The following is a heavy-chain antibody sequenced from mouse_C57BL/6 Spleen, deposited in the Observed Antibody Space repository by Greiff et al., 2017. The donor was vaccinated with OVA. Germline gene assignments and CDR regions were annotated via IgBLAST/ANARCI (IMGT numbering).Heavy chain of an antibody. CDR1: GYTFTSYW. J-gene: IGHJ2*01. D-gene: IGHD2-3*01. V-gene: IGHV1-69*01. CDR2: IDPSDSYT. CDR3: ARAGEWLLHD. Sequence: VQLQQPGAELVMPGASVKLSCKASGYTFTSYWMHWVKQRPGQGLEWIGEIDPSDSYTNYNQKFKGKSTLTVDKSYSTAYMQRSSLTSEDSAVYYCARAGEWLLHDWGQGTTLTVSS.